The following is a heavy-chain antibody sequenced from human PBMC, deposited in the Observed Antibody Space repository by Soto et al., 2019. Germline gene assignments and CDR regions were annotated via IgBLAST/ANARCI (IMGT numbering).Heavy chain of an antibody. D-gene: IGHD4-4*01. J-gene: IGHJ6*03. CDR3: ARDASKSIYYMDV. CDR1: GGSISSYY. CDR2: IYYSGST. Sequence: SETLSLTCTVSGGSISSYYWSWIRQPPGKGLEWIGYIYYSGSTNYNPSLKSRVTISVDTSKNQFSLKLSSVTAADTAVYYCARDASKSIYYMDVWGKGTTVTVSS. V-gene: IGHV4-59*01.